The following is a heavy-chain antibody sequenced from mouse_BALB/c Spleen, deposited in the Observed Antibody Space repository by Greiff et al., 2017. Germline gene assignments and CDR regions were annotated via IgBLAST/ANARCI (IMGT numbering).Heavy chain of an antibody. CDR2: ISNGGGST. CDR3: ARGYGYYAMDY. CDR1: GFTFSSYT. J-gene: IGHJ4*01. D-gene: IGHD1-1*02. V-gene: IGHV5-12-2*01. Sequence: EVKLVESGGGLVKPGGSLKLSCAASGFTFSSYTMSWVRQTPEKRLEWVAYISNGGGSTYYPDTVKGRFTISRDNAKNTLYLLMSSLKSEDTAMYYCARGYGYYAMDYWGQGTSVTVSS.